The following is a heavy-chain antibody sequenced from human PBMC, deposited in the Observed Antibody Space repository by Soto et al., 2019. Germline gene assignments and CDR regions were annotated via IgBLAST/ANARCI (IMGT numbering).Heavy chain of an antibody. CDR1: GYTFTSYA. Sequence: ASVKVSCKASGYTFTSYAMHWVRQAPGQRLEWMGWINAGNGNTKYSQKFQGRVTITRDTSASTAYMELSSLRSEDTAVYYCARDGPVVPAAIRGRYSSDSWCPGPLVTVSS. J-gene: IGHJ5*01. V-gene: IGHV1-3*01. CDR2: INAGNGNT. CDR3: ARDGPVVPAAIRGRYSSDS. D-gene: IGHD2-2*01.